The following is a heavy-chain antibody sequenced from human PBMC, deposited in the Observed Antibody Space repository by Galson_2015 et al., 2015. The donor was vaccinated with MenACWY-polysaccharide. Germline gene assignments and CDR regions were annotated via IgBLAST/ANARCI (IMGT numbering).Heavy chain of an antibody. V-gene: IGHV2-5*02. CDR2: IYWDNDK. J-gene: IGHJ4*02. CDR1: GFSLSTRGVG. Sequence: PALVKPTQALTLTCTFSGFSLSTRGVGVGWIRQPPGKALECLAIIYWDNDKRYSPSLKSRLTITKDTSKNQVFLTMTDMDPFDTATYYCSHRRFWSCYCDWGYFDPWGQGTLVTVSS. D-gene: IGHD3-3*01. CDR3: SHRRFWSCYCDWGYFDP.